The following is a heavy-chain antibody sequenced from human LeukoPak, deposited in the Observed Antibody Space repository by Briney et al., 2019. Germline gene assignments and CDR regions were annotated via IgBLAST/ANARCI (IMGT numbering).Heavy chain of an antibody. CDR2: IYATGTT. CDR3: ARDSISGWYCLDY. CDR1: GASISSDY. Sequence: SETLSLTCTVSGASISSDYWSWIRQPAGKGLEWIGRIYATGTTYYNPSLSSRVAISVDTSKNQFSLKLSSVTAADTAVYYCARDSISGWYCLDYWGQGALVTVSS. V-gene: IGHV4-4*07. D-gene: IGHD6-19*01. J-gene: IGHJ4*02.